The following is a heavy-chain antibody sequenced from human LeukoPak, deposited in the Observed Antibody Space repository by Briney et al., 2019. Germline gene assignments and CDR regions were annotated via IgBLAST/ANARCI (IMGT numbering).Heavy chain of an antibody. CDR2: IYYTGST. CDR3: ATTSRDFWSGYDY. V-gene: IGHV4-59*01. J-gene: IGHJ4*02. CDR1: GGSIRSYY. D-gene: IGHD3-3*01. Sequence: SETLSLTCTVSGGSIRSYYWSRIRQPPGKGLEWIGYIYYTGSTSYNPSLKSRVTISVDTSKNQFSLELSSLTAADTAVYYCATTSRDFWSGYDYWGQGTLVTVSS.